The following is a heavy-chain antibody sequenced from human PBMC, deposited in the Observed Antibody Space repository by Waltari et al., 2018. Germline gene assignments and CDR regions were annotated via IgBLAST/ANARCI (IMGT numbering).Heavy chain of an antibody. J-gene: IGHJ4*02. CDR1: GFTFSGSA. D-gene: IGHD6-13*01. Sequence: EEQLVESGGGLVQPGGSLKLSCAASGFTFSGSAIHWVRQASGKGLEWVGRIRSKAHNYATAYAASVQGRVTISRDDSKSTSYLQMNSLKTEDTAVYYCTMGKASAGADYWGQGTLVTVSS. V-gene: IGHV3-73*01. CDR2: IRSKAHNYAT. CDR3: TMGKASAGADY.